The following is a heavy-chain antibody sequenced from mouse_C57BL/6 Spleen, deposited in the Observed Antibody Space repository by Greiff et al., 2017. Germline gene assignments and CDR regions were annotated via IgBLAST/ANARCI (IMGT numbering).Heavy chain of an antibody. CDR1: GFSLTSYA. V-gene: IGHV2-9-1*01. CDR3: ASYDYDPWFAY. D-gene: IGHD2-4*01. J-gene: IGHJ3*01. Sequence: VQLVESGPGLVAPSQSLSITCTVSGFSLTSYAISWVRQPQGQGLEWLGVIWPGRGTNYNSALKSRMSISNANTKSRVFLKMNSLQTDDTARYYGASYDYDPWFAYWGQGTLVTVSA. CDR2: IWPGRGT.